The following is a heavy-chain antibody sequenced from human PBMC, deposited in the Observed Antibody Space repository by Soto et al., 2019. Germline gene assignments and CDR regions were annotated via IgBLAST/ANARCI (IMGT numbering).Heavy chain of an antibody. D-gene: IGHD3-9*01. V-gene: IGHV4-59*01. CDR3: ARGAVYDILTGYPPCWADY. Sequence: SETLSLSYTVSSGSISNYYWSWIRQPPGKGLEWIGYINNSGSTKYNPSLRSRVTISVDTSKNQFSLKLTSVTAADTAVYYCARGAVYDILTGYPPCWADYWGQGILVTVSS. CDR2: INNSGST. J-gene: IGHJ4*02. CDR1: SGSISNYY.